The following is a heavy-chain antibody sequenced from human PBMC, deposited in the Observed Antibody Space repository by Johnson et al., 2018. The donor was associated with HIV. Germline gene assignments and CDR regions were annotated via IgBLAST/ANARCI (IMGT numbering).Heavy chain of an antibody. CDR3: ARDKAVNDLIVVGNTAFDI. Sequence: VQLVESGGGLAKPAWSPRVSCAASQLTLSSYCMNCVRQAPGNALELVGQVNPNGGSPYLIDSGTDRFNTPRDNAKNTLHLQMNSLKTKDTAVYYCARDKAVNDLIVVGNTAFDIWGQGTMVTVSS. V-gene: IGHV3-25*05. CDR1: QLTLSSYC. CDR2: VNPNGGSP. J-gene: IGHJ3*02. D-gene: IGHD3-22*01.